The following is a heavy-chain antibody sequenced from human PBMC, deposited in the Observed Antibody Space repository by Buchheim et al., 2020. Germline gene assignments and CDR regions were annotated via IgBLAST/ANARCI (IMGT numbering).Heavy chain of an antibody. J-gene: IGHJ4*02. CDR2: KFYTGSS. D-gene: IGHD2-8*02. CDR1: GDSTRSTTYY. V-gene: IGHV4-39*07. Sequence: QVQLQESGPGLVKASETLSLTCTVSGDSTRSTTYYWGWIRQPPGKGLEWIASKFYTGSSYSNPSLRSRLTISVDTPKNQFSLRLNSVTAADTAVYFCARSTAFWSFDDWGPGT. CDR3: ARSTAFWSFDD.